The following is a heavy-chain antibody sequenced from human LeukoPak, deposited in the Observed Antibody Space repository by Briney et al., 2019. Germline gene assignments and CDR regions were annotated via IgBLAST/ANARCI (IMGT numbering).Heavy chain of an antibody. V-gene: IGHV3-23*01. CDR2: ISGSGGST. Sequence: GGSLRLSCAASGFTFSSYAMSWVRQAPGKGLEWVSAISGSGGSTYYADSVKGRFTISRDNSKNTLYLQMNSLRAEDTAVYYCAKHPHIVVVPAPFFYWGQGTLVTASS. CDR1: GFTFSSYA. J-gene: IGHJ4*02. D-gene: IGHD2-2*01. CDR3: AKHPHIVVVPAPFFY.